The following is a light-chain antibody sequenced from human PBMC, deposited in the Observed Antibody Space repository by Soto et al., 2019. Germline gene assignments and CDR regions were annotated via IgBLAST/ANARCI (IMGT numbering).Light chain of an antibody. V-gene: IGLV2-23*02. J-gene: IGLJ1*01. CDR3: CSYAGSNYV. CDR1: SSDVGNYNL. Sequence: QSVLTQPASVSGSPGQSSPISCTGTSSDVGNYNLVSWYQHHPGKAPKLIIYEVSKRPSGVSNRFSGSKSGDTASLTISGLQAEDEADYYCCSYAGSNYVFGTGTKVTVL. CDR2: EVS.